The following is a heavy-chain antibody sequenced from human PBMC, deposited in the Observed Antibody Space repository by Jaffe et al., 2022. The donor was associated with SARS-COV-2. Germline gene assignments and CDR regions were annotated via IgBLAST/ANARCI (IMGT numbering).Heavy chain of an antibody. CDR2: ISGSGDSV. Sequence: LQESGGGLVQSGGSLRLSCAVSGFAFSAYAMHWVRQAPGKGLEWVSGISGSGDSVYYADFVKGRFTISRDNSKNTLYLQMNSLRVDDTAVYYCAKGGSMVRGAIHRATNWCDPWGQGTLVTVSS. J-gene: IGHJ5*02. V-gene: IGHV3-23*01. CDR3: AKGGSMVRGAIHRATNWCDP. CDR1: GFAFSAYA. D-gene: IGHD3-10*01.